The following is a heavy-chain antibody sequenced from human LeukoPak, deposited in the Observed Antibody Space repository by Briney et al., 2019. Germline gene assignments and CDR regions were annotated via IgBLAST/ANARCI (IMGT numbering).Heavy chain of an antibody. Sequence: GGSLRLSCAASRFTFSSYSMNWVRQAPGMGLGWVSYISSSSSTIYYADSVKGRFTISRDNAKNSLCLQMNSLRDEDTAVYYCARALYDILTGYYIDYWGQGTLDTVSS. CDR2: ISSSSSTI. CDR1: RFTFSSYS. CDR3: ARALYDILTGYYIDY. J-gene: IGHJ4*02. D-gene: IGHD3-9*01. V-gene: IGHV3-48*02.